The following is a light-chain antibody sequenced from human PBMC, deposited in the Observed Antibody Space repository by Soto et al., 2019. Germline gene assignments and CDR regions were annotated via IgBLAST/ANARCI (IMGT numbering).Light chain of an antibody. V-gene: IGKV3-11*01. J-gene: IGKJ4*01. Sequence: EIVLTQSPATLSLSPGERATLSCRASQSVSSYLAWYQQKPCQAPRLLIYDASNRATGIPARFSGSGSGTDFTLTISSLEPEDFAVYYCQHRSNWPALTFGGGTKVEI. CDR2: DAS. CDR3: QHRSNWPALT. CDR1: QSVSSY.